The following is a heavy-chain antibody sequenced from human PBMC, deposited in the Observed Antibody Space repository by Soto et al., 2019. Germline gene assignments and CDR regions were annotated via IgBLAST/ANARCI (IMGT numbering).Heavy chain of an antibody. V-gene: IGHV3-21*01. CDR1: GFTFSSYS. D-gene: IGHD2-2*02. Sequence: GGSLRLSCAASGFTFSSYSMNWIRQAPGKGPEWVSSISSSSSYIYYADSVKGRFTISRDNAKNSLYLQMNSLRAEDTAVYYCASPAIGDDAFDIWGQGTMVTVSS. J-gene: IGHJ3*02. CDR3: ASPAIGDDAFDI. CDR2: ISSSSSYI.